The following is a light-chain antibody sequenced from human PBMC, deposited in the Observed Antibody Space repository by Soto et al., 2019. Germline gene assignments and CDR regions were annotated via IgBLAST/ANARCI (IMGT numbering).Light chain of an antibody. J-gene: IGKJ1*01. CDR1: QSIGSW. Sequence: DIQLTQSPSTLSASVGDRVTLTCRASQSIGSWLAWYQQKAGKAPNLLIYDASRLESGVPSRFSGSGSGTEFILTISSLQPDDFATYYCQHYNSYSATFGHGTTVEIK. CDR2: DAS. CDR3: QHYNSYSAT. V-gene: IGKV1-5*01.